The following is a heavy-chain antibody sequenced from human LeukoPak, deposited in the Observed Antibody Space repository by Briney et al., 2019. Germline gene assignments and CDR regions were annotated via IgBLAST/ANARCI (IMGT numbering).Heavy chain of an antibody. CDR1: GGTFSSYA. V-gene: IGHV1-69*05. D-gene: IGHD6-19*01. CDR2: IIPIFGTA. J-gene: IGHJ4*02. Sequence: SVKVSCKASGGTFSSYAISWVRQAPGQGLQWMGRIIPIFGTANYAQKFQGRVTITTDESTSTDYMELSSLGSEDTAVYYCARGHSSGPGDYWGQGTLVTVSS. CDR3: ARGHSSGPGDY.